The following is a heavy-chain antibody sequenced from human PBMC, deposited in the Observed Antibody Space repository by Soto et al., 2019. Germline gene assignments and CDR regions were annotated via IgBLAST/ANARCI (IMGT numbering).Heavy chain of an antibody. V-gene: IGHV3-23*01. J-gene: IGHJ4*02. Sequence: PGESLRLSCAASGFTFSSYAMSWVRQAPGKGLEWVSAISGSGGSTYYADSVKGRFTISRDNSKNTLYLQMNSLRAEDTAVYYCAKFMGVATIVFYFDYWGQGTLVTVSS. CDR1: GFTFSSYA. D-gene: IGHD5-12*01. CDR2: ISGSGGST. CDR3: AKFMGVATIVFYFDY.